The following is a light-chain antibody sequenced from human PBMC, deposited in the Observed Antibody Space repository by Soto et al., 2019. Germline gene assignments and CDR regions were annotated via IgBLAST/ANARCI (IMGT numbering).Light chain of an antibody. CDR2: DAS. V-gene: IGKV1-33*01. CDR3: QQYDNLPLT. CDR1: QDISNY. J-gene: IGKJ3*01. Sequence: DIQMTQSPSSLSASVGDRVTITCQASQDISNYLNWYQQKPGKAPKLLIYDASNLETGVTSRFSGSGSGTDFTSTISSLQPEDIATYYCQQYDNLPLTFGPGTKVDIK.